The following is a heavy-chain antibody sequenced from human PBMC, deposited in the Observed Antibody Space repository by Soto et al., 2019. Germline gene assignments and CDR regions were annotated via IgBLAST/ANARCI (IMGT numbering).Heavy chain of an antibody. Sequence: SVKVSCKDSGGTLSSYAITWVRLAPGQGLEWMGGIIPIFNIPDYAQKFQGRVWITADKATSTAYMELSNLRPEDTAIYYCAKARGYGSGRNNHYYGMDVWGQGTTVTVSS. D-gene: IGHD3-10*01. CDR3: AKARGYGSGRNNHYYGMDV. J-gene: IGHJ6*02. V-gene: IGHV1-69*10. CDR1: GGTLSSYA. CDR2: IIPIFNIP.